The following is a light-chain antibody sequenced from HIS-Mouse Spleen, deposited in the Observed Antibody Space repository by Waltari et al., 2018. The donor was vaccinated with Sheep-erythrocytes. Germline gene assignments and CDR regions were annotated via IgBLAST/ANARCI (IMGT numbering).Light chain of an antibody. J-gene: IGKJ3*01. CDR1: QSVSSN. V-gene: IGKV3-15*01. CDR2: GAS. Sequence: EIVMTQSPATLSVSPGERATLSCMASQSVSSNLAWYQQKPGQAPRLLIYGASTRATGIPARFSGSGSGTEFTLTISSMQSEDFAVYYCQQYNNWPGFTFGPGTKVDIK. CDR3: QQYNNWPGFT.